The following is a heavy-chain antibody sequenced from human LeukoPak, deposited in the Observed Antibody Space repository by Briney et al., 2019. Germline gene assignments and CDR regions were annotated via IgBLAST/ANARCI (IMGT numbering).Heavy chain of an antibody. CDR1: GFTCGGCW. CDR2: IISDESST. V-gene: IGHV3-74*01. D-gene: IGHD3-10*01. CDR3: ATGRGINAYDI. Sequence: TGGSLRLSCAASGFTCGGCWMHWVRQAPGKGLVWVSRIISDESSTIYADSVKGRFTTSRDNAKNMVYLQMNSLRAEDTAVYYCATGRGINAYDIWGQGTMVTVSS. J-gene: IGHJ3*02.